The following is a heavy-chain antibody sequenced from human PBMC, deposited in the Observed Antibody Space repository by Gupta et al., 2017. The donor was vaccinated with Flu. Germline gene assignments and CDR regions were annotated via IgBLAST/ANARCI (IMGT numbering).Heavy chain of an antibody. V-gene: IGHV4-61*02. J-gene: IGHJ4*02. CDR2: LSTSGRN. Sequence: QVQLQESGPGLVKPSQTRSLTCTVSGGSISSGSYYWSWIRQPAGKGLEGIGRLSTSGRNKYLDARKRRVTISLENSNNMGSLKLRSVTAAEKAVDYCARARIDGDNIALVHYCSQCTIITVYS. CDR1: GGSISSGSYY. CDR3: ARARIDGDNIALVHY. D-gene: IGHD2-15*01.